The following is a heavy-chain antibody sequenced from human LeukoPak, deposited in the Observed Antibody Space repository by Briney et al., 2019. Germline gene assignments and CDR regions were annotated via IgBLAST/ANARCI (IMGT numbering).Heavy chain of an antibody. D-gene: IGHD2-15*01. CDR1: GFTFNDYT. CDR2: ITWDSGTI. V-gene: IGHV3-9*01. CDR3: AKDIYSWRGFDY. J-gene: IGHJ4*02. Sequence: GGSLRLSCAASGFTFNDYTMHWVRQVPGKGLEWVSGITWDSGTIGYADSVKGRFTISRDNAKNSLYLQMNSLRAEDTAFYYCAKDIYSWRGFDYWGQGTLVTVSS.